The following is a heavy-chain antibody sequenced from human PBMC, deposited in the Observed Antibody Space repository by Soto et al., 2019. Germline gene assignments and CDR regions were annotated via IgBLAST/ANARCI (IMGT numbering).Heavy chain of an antibody. V-gene: IGHV2-5*02. CDR3: TRVLTTVTKE. CDR2: IYWDDDK. Sequence: QITLKESGPTLVKPTQTLTLTCTFSGFSLSTSGVGVGWIRQPPGKALEWLALIYWDDDKRYTPSLKTRLTIXXHVYKNQVVQTMTNMDPVDTATYYCTRVLTTVTKEWGQGPLVTVSS. D-gene: IGHD4-17*01. CDR1: GFSLSTSGVG. J-gene: IGHJ4*02.